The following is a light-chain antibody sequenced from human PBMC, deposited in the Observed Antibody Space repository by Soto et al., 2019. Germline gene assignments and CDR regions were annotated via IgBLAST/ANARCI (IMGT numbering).Light chain of an antibody. CDR3: QQSDSTPRT. V-gene: IGKV1-39*01. CDR2: AAS. Sequence: DIQMTQSPSSLSASVGDRVTITCRASQSISIYLNWYQQKPGKAPKLLIYAASSLQSGVPSRFSGSGSGTVFTLTISSLQPEDFATYYCQQSDSTPRTFGGGKKVEIK. J-gene: IGKJ4*01. CDR1: QSISIY.